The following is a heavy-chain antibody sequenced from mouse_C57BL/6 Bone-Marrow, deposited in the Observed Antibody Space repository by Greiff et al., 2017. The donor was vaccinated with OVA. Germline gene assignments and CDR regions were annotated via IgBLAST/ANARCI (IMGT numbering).Heavy chain of an antibody. CDR1: GFTFSDYG. CDR2: ISSGSSTI. D-gene: IGHD3-1*01. Sequence: EVHLVESGGGLVKPGGSLKLSCAASGFTFSDYGMHWVRQAPEKGLEWVAYISSGSSTIYYADTVKGRFTISRDNAKKTLFLQMTSLRSEDTAMYYCARSGPTWFAYWGQGTLVTVSA. J-gene: IGHJ3*01. CDR3: ARSGPTWFAY. V-gene: IGHV5-17*01.